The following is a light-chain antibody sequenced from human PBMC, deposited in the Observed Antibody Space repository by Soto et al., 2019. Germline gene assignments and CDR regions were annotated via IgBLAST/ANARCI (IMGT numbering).Light chain of an antibody. CDR1: QSVGNNY. CDR3: QQFAFSPWT. CDR2: GAS. Sequence: EIVLTQSPGTLSLYSGERATLSCRASQSVGNNYLAWYQQKPGQAPRLLMSGASSRATGIPDRFSGSGSGTDFTLTITRLEPEDYAEYYCQQFAFSPWTFGQGTKVDIK. J-gene: IGKJ1*01. V-gene: IGKV3-20*01.